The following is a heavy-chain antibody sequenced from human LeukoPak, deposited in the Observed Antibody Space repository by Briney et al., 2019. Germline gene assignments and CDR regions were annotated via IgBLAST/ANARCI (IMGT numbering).Heavy chain of an antibody. J-gene: IGHJ1*01. CDR3: ATGYSSGWYFYFQH. D-gene: IGHD6-19*01. Sequence: GGSLRLSCEASGLTNKYWMTWVRQAPGKGLEWVANIKQDGSEKNYVDSVKGRFTISRDNAKNSLSLRMNSLSAEDTAVYYCATGYSSGWYFYFQHWGQGSLVSVSS. V-gene: IGHV3-7*01. CDR2: IKQDGSEK. CDR1: GLTNKYW.